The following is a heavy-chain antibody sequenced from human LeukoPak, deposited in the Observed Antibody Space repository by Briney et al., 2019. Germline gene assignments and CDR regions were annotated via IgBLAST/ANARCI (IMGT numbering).Heavy chain of an antibody. Sequence: ASVKVSCKASGYTFTSYDINWVRQATGQGLEWMGRMNPNSGNTGYAQKFQGRVTMTRNTSISTAYMELSSLRSEDTAVYYCASQKGSYSSGWRPYDYWGQGTLVTVSS. V-gene: IGHV1-8*01. J-gene: IGHJ4*02. CDR3: ASQKGSYSSGWRPYDY. CDR1: GYTFTSYD. D-gene: IGHD6-19*01. CDR2: MNPNSGNT.